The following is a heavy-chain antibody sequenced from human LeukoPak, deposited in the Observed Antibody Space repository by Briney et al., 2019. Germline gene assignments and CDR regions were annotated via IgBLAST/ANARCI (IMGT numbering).Heavy chain of an antibody. CDR3: ARDFYGDDGHHPFDY. J-gene: IGHJ4*02. CDR1: GGSIGNYY. V-gene: IGHV4-4*07. Sequence: SETLSLTCSVSGGSIGNYYWNWLRQPAGKGLEGIGRIYASGSTNYNPSLKSRVTISTDKSKNHFSLNLKSVTAADTAFYYCARDFYGDDGHHPFDYWGQGIQVTVSS. CDR2: IYASGST. D-gene: IGHD2/OR15-2a*01.